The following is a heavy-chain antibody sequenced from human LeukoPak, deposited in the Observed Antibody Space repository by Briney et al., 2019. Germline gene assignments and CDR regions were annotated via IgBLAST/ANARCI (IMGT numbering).Heavy chain of an antibody. CDR2: IYSGGST. J-gene: IGHJ4*02. Sequence: PGGSLRLSCAVSGFTVSSSYMSWVRQAPGKGLEWVSVIYSGGSTYYADSMKGRFTISRDNSKNTVYLQMNSLRAEDTAVYYCARGRQYSTGWYIFDYWGQGTLVTVSS. V-gene: IGHV3-53*01. CDR1: GFTVSSSY. CDR3: ARGRQYSTGWYIFDY. D-gene: IGHD6-19*01.